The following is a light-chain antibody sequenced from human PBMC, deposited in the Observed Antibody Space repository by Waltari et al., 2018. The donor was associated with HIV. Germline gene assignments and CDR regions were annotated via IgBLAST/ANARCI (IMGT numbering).Light chain of an antibody. Sequence: ETVMTQSPATLSVSPGERATLSCRASQSVGSNLAWYQQQPGQAPRLLIYGASTRATGIPARFSGSGSGTEFTLTISGLQSEDFAVYYCQQYNNWPPLTFGGGTKVEIK. CDR1: QSVGSN. V-gene: IGKV3-15*01. CDR2: GAS. J-gene: IGKJ4*01. CDR3: QQYNNWPPLT.